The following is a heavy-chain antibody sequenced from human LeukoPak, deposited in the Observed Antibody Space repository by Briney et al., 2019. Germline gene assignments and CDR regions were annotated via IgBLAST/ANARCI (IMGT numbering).Heavy chain of an antibody. D-gene: IGHD2-2*01. CDR3: AKERPLPAASVGY. J-gene: IGHJ4*02. V-gene: IGHV3-48*04. CDR1: GFTFSSYS. Sequence: PGGSLRLSCAASGFTFSSYSMNWVRQAPGKGLEWVSYIISSSSTIYYADSVKGRFTISRDNAKNSLYLQMNSLRAEDTAVYYCAKERPLPAASVGYWGQGTLVTVSS. CDR2: IISSSSTI.